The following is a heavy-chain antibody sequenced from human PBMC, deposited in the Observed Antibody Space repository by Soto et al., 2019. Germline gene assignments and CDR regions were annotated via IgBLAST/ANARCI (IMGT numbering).Heavy chain of an antibody. CDR2: ISGSGGGT. J-gene: IGHJ4*02. D-gene: IGHD6-13*01. CDR1: GFPFNIYA. V-gene: IGHV3-23*01. Sequence: GVPMRVSCAAAGFPFNIYARSWVSKAPGKGLEWVSAISGSGGGTYYADSVEGRFTISRDNSNNTLYLQMSSLRAEDTAVYYCARLIGNSWFVGWGQGTLVTVSS. CDR3: ARLIGNSWFVG.